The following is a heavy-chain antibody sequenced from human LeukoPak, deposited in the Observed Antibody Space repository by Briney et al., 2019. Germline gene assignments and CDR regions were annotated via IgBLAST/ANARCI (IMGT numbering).Heavy chain of an antibody. CDR3: LVTTRSRGFDY. J-gene: IGHJ4*02. D-gene: IGHD1/OR15-1a*01. CDR1: GITFSTSD. Sequence: GGSLRLSCEASGITFSTSDMHWVRQAPGKGLEWVSVIGTAGDTYYADSVKGRFTISRDNPKNSVYLQMSSLRAEDTAVYYCLVTTRSRGFDYWGQGTLVTVSS. CDR2: IGTAGDT. V-gene: IGHV3-13*01.